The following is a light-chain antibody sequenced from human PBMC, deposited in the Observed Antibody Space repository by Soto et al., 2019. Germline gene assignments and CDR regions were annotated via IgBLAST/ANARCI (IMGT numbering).Light chain of an antibody. CDR3: QHYGSSPLT. J-gene: IGKJ4*01. V-gene: IGKV3-20*01. CDR2: GAS. CDR1: QSVSRNC. Sequence: EIVLTQSPGTLSLSPGERATLSCRASQSVSRNCVAWYQQKPGQAPRLLIYGASTRATGIPDRFSGSASGTDFTLTISRLEPEDFAVYYCQHYGSSPLTFGGGTKVQIK.